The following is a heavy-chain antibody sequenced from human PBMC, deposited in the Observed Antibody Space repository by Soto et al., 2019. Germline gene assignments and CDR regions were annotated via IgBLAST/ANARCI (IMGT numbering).Heavy chain of an antibody. Sequence: EVQLVESGGGLVQPGRSLRLSCAASGFTFDDYAMHWVRQAPGKGLEWVSGISWNSGSIGYADSVKGRFTISRDNAKNSLYLQMNSLRAEDTALYYCAKDIPSAAGTTGIFDYWGQGTLVTVSS. D-gene: IGHD6-13*01. CDR2: ISWNSGSI. CDR3: AKDIPSAAGTTGIFDY. CDR1: GFTFDDYA. J-gene: IGHJ4*02. V-gene: IGHV3-9*01.